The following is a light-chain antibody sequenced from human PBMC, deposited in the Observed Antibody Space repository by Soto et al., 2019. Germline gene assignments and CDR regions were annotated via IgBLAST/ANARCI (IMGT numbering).Light chain of an antibody. J-gene: IGKJ1*01. Sequence: DIVMTQSPDSLAVSLGERATINCKSSQSVLYSSNSKNYLAWYQQKPGQPPKLLIYWASTRESGVPDRFTGGGSGPDFTITISSLQAEDVAVYYCEQFYTSPKTFGQGTKVEIK. V-gene: IGKV4-1*01. CDR2: WAS. CDR1: QSVLYSSNSKNY. CDR3: EQFYTSPKT.